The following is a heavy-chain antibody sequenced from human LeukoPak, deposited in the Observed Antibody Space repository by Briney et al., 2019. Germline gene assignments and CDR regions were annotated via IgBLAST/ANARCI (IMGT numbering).Heavy chain of an antibody. CDR2: IYYSGST. CDR1: GGSISSYY. V-gene: IGHV4-59*08. Sequence: SETLSLTCTVSGGSISSYYWSWIRQPPGQGLEWIGYIYYSGSTNYNPSLKSRVTISVDTSKNQFSLKLSSVTAADTAVYYCARHGDIVATIPFDYWGQGTLVTVSS. CDR3: ARHGDIVATIPFDY. J-gene: IGHJ4*02. D-gene: IGHD5-12*01.